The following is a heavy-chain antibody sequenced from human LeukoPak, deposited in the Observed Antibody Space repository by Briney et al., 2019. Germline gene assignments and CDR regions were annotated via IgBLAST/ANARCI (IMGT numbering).Heavy chain of an antibody. CDR2: INHSGST. Sequence: PSETLSLTCAVYGGSFSGYYWSWIRQPPGKGLEWIGEINHSGSTNYNPSLKSRVTISVDTSKNQFSLKLSSVTAADTAVYYCARRLRWPNWFDPWGQGTLVTVSS. V-gene: IGHV4-34*01. J-gene: IGHJ5*02. CDR1: GGSFSGYY. CDR3: ARRLRWPNWFDP. D-gene: IGHD4-23*01.